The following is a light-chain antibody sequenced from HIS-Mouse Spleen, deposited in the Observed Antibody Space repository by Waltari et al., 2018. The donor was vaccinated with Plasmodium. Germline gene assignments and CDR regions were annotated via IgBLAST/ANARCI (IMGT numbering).Light chain of an antibody. CDR1: ALPTKS. CDR3: YSTDSSGNHRV. J-gene: IGLJ3*02. Sequence: SSELTQPPSVSVSPGQTARIPCSGDALPTKSAYWYQQKSGPAPVLVIYEDSKRPSGIPERFSGSSSGTMATLTISGAQVEDEADYYCYSTDSSGNHRVFGGGTKLTVL. V-gene: IGLV3-10*01. CDR2: EDS.